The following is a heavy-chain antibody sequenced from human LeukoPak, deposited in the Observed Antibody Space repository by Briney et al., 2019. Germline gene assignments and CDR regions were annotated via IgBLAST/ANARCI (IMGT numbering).Heavy chain of an antibody. V-gene: IGHV1-8*01. J-gene: IGHJ4*02. CDR1: GYTFTSYD. CDR3: ARVEYYDFWSGYYDYYFDY. CDR2: MNPNSGNT. D-gene: IGHD3-3*01. Sequence: ASVKASCKASGYTFTSYDINWVRQATGQGLEWMGWMNPNSGNTGYAQKFQGRVTMTRNTSISTAYMELSSLRSEDTAVYYCARVEYYDFWSGYYDYYFDYWGQGTLVTVSS.